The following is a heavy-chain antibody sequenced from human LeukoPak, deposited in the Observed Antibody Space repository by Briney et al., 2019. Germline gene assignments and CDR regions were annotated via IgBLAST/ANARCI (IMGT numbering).Heavy chain of an antibody. CDR1: GGSISSYY. CDR2: IYTSGST. Sequence: TSETLSLTCTVSGGSISSYYWSWIRQPPGKGLEWIGYIYTSGSTNYNPSLKSRVTISVDTSKNQFSLKLSSVTAADTAVYYCARLPVPGNYYYGMDVWGQGTTITVSS. CDR3: ARLPVPGNYYYGMDV. V-gene: IGHV4-4*09. J-gene: IGHJ6*02. D-gene: IGHD6-6*01.